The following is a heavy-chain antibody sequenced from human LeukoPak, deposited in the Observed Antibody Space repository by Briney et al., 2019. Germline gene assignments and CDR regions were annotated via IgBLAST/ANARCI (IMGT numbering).Heavy chain of an antibody. J-gene: IGHJ4*02. D-gene: IGHD6-6*01. V-gene: IGHV3-74*01. Sequence: PGGSLRLSCAASGFTFSRYWMHWVRQVPGKGLVWVSHISGDGSYTRYANSVKGRFTISRDNAKNTLYLQMNSLRAEDTAVYYCARDMYASSLIAYWGQGTLVTVSS. CDR1: GFTFSRYW. CDR3: ARDMYASSLIAY. CDR2: ISGDGSYT.